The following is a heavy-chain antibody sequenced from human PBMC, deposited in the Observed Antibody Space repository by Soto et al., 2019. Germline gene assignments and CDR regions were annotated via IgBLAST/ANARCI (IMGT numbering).Heavy chain of an antibody. CDR3: ARGQQFVVVPAARYDYYGMDV. Sequence: QVQLVQSGAEVKKPGASVKVSCKASGYTFTSYDINWVRQATGQGLEWMGWMNPNSGNTGYAQKFQGRVTMTRNTSISTAYMELSSLRSEDTAVYYCARGQQFVVVPAARYDYYGMDVWGQGTTVTVSS. J-gene: IGHJ6*02. D-gene: IGHD2-2*01. CDR1: GYTFTSYD. V-gene: IGHV1-8*01. CDR2: MNPNSGNT.